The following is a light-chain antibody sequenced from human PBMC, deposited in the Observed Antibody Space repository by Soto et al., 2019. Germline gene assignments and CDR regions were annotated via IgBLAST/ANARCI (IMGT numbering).Light chain of an antibody. CDR3: QHYNNWPRT. CDR2: GAS. Sequence: EIVMTQSPAILSVSPGERVTLSCRASQSVSSNLAWYQQNPGQAPRLLIYGASTRATGLPARFSGSVSGTEFTLTISSLRSEDFALYYCQHYNNWPRTFGQGNKWEIK. V-gene: IGKV3-15*01. J-gene: IGKJ1*01. CDR1: QSVSSN.